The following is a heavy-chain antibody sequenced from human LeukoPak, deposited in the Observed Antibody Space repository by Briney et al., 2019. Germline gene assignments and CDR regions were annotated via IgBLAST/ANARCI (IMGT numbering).Heavy chain of an antibody. J-gene: IGHJ4*02. Sequence: ASVKVSCKASGYTFTGYYMHWVRQAPGQGLEWMGWINPNSGGTNYAQKFQGRVTMTRDTSLSTAYMELSRLRSDDTAVYYCARGKRVLRYFDWSIEYYFDYWGQGTLVTVSS. CDR1: GYTFTGYY. D-gene: IGHD3-9*01. CDR2: INPNSGGT. CDR3: ARGKRVLRYFDWSIEYYFDY. V-gene: IGHV1-2*02.